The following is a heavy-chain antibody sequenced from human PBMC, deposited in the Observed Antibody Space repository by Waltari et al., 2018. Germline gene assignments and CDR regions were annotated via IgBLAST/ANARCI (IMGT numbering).Heavy chain of an antibody. V-gene: IGHV1-2*02. D-gene: IGHD1-26*01. J-gene: IGHJ4*02. CDR2: IHPNSGGT. CDR1: GYAFTSYY. Sequence: QVRLVQSGAEVKKPGASVKVSCKTSGYAFTSYYMHWVRQAPGQGLEWMGWIHPNSGGTNYAQKYQGRITMTRDTSISTVYMELSRLISNDTAVYYCARSYQSGSYSDYWGQGTPVTVSS. CDR3: ARSYQSGSYSDY.